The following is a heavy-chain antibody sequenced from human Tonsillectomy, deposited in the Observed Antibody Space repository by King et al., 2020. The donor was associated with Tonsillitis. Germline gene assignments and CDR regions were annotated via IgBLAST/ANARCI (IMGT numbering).Heavy chain of an antibody. V-gene: IGHV1-2*02. D-gene: IGHD5-12*01. Sequence: QLVQSGAEVQKPGASVKVSCKASGYTFTDYYIHWVRQAPGQGLEWMGWINTKRCDTIFAQNFQDRGTMTRDASITTAYMELSSLISDDTAVYYCGRDKEYSGYDMGAIANWGQGTLGTVSS. CDR2: INTKRCDT. CDR1: GYTFTDYY. J-gene: IGHJ4*02. CDR3: GRDKEYSGYDMGAIAN.